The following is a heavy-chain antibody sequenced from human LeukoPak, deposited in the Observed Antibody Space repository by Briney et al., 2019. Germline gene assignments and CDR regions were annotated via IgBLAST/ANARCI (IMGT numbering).Heavy chain of an antibody. CDR1: GFTFSSSG. D-gene: IGHD5-18*01. CDR3: AKESDTAMVTRFDY. V-gene: IGHV3-33*06. J-gene: IGHJ4*02. Sequence: GGSLRLSCAASGFTFSSSGMHWVRQAPGKGLEWVAVIWYDGSSKYYADSVKGRFTISRDNSKNTLYLQMNSLRAEDTAVYYCAKESDTAMVTRFDYWGQGTLVTVSS. CDR2: IWYDGSSK.